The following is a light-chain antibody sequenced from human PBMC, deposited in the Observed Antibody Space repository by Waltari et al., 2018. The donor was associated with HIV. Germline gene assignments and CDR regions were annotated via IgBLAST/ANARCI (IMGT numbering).Light chain of an antibody. CDR2: NNN. CDR1: SSNIGTKT. CDR3: AACDDSLNGYV. V-gene: IGLV1-44*01. Sequence: QSVLTQPPSASGTPGQRVTIPSSGSSSNIGTKTVSWYQQVPGTAPKPLIYNNNHRPSGVPDRFSGSKSGTSASLAISVLQSEDEADYYCAACDDSLNGYVFGTGTKVTVL. J-gene: IGLJ1*01.